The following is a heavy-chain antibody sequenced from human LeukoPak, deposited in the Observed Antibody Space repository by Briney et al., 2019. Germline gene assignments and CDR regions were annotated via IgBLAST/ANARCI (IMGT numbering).Heavy chain of an antibody. D-gene: IGHD3-3*01. J-gene: IGHJ4*02. V-gene: IGHV1-18*01. Sequence: ASVKVSCKASGYTFTSYGISWVRQAPGQGLEWMGWISAYNGNTNYAQKLQGRVTMTTDTSTSTAYMELRSLRSDDTAVYYCARVPLPQYYDFWSGYYWFDYWGQGTQVTVSS. CDR1: GYTFTSYG. CDR3: ARVPLPQYYDFWSGYYWFDY. CDR2: ISAYNGNT.